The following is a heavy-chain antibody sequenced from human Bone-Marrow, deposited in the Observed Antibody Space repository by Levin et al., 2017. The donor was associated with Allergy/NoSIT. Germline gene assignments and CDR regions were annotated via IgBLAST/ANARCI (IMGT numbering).Heavy chain of an antibody. CDR1: GFTFSGSA. J-gene: IGHJ4*02. V-gene: IGHV3-73*01. CDR2: IRSKANSYAT. CDR3: TTQRGGTGGPR. Sequence: GESLKISCAASGFTFSGSAMHWVRQASGKGLEWVGRIRSKANSYATAYAASVKGRFTISRDDSKNTAYLQMNSLKTEDTAVYYCTTQRGGTGGPRWGQGTLVTVSS. D-gene: IGHD2-8*02.